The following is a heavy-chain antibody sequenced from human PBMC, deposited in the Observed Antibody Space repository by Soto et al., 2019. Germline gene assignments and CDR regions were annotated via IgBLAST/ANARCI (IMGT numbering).Heavy chain of an antibody. V-gene: IGHV3-48*02. CDR1: GFTFSSYS. CDR3: ARELITIFGVVIPNWFDP. Sequence: GGSLRLSCAASGFTFSSYSMNWVRQAPGKGLEWVSYISSSSSTIYYADSVKGRFTISRDNAKNSLYLQMNSLRDEDTAVYYCARELITIFGVVIPNWFDPWGQGPLVTVSS. D-gene: IGHD3-3*01. CDR2: ISSSSSTI. J-gene: IGHJ5*02.